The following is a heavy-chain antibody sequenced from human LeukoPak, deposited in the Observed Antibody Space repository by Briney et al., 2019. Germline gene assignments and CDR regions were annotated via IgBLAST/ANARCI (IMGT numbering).Heavy chain of an antibody. D-gene: IGHD3-16*02. CDR1: GFTVSSNY. CDR2: IVSGGST. V-gene: IGHV3-53*01. CDR3: ARGASYYDYIWGSYRYPPYYFDY. Sequence: GGSLSLSGAASGFTVSSNYMSWVRQAQGKGLEWFSVIVSGGSTYYADSVKGRFTISRDNSKNTLYLQMNSLRAEDTAVYYCARGASYYDYIWGSYRYPPYYFDYWGQGTLVTVSS. J-gene: IGHJ4*02.